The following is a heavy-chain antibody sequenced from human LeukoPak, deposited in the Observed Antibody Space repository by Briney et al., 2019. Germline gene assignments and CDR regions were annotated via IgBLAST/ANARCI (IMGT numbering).Heavy chain of an antibody. D-gene: IGHD3-22*01. CDR1: GFTFSSYS. Sequence: GGSLRLSCAASGFTFSSYSMNWVRQAPGKGLEWVSAIRDSGGSTYYADSVKGRFTISRDNSKNTLYLQVNSLRAEDTAVYYCAKARYYYDSSGYYLGPYYFDSWGQGTLVTVSS. CDR3: AKARYYYDSSGYYLGPYYFDS. CDR2: IRDSGGST. J-gene: IGHJ4*02. V-gene: IGHV3-23*01.